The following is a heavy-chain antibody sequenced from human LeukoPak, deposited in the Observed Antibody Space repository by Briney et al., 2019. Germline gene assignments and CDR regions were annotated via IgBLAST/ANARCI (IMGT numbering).Heavy chain of an antibody. CDR3: ARGIVVKPSANWFDP. CDR1: GYIFTTYA. CDR2: INADDGNT. V-gene: IGHV1-3*01. D-gene: IGHD2-2*01. J-gene: IGHJ5*02. Sequence: ASVKVSCKTSGYIFTTYAIHWVRQAPGRGLEWMGLINADDGNTRYSQRFQGRVTITRDTSANTAYMELSSLRFEDTAVYYCARGIVVKPSANWFDPWGQGTPVNVSS.